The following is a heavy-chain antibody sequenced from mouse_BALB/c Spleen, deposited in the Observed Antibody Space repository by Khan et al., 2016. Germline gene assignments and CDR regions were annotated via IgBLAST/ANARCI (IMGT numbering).Heavy chain of an antibody. V-gene: IGHV5-17*02. D-gene: IGHD2-1*01. CDR1: GFTFSSFG. Sequence: EVELVESGGGLVQPGGSRKLSCAASGFTFSSFGMHWVRQAPDKGLEWVAYISGGSSTIFYADIVKGRFTISSDTPKNNLFLQMTSLKSEDTDMYLCERVYYGIYYAMDYWGQGTSVTVSS. CDR2: ISGGSSTI. J-gene: IGHJ4*01. CDR3: ERVYYGIYYAMDY.